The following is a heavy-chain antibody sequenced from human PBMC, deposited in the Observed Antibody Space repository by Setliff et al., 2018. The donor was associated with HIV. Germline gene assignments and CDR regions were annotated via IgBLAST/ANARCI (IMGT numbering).Heavy chain of an antibody. D-gene: IGHD3-10*01. CDR2: INAGSGNT. CDR1: GYTFTGYG. V-gene: IGHV1-18*01. J-gene: IGHJ4*02. Sequence: ASVKVSCKASGYTFTGYGISWVRQAPGQGLEWMGWINAGSGNTKYSQRFQGRATITTDASTSAAYMELSSLRSEDTAVYYCTRQTYYYGSGRYFPPDYWGQGTLVTVSS. CDR3: TRQTYYYGSGRYFPPDY.